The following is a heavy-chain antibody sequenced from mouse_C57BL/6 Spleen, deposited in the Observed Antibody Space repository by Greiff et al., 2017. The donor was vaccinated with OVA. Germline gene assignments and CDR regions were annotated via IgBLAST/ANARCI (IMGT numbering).Heavy chain of an antibody. CDR1: GYAFSSYW. J-gene: IGHJ2*01. CDR2: IYPGDGDT. Sequence: QVQLQQSGAELVKPGASVKISCKASGYAFSSYWMNWVKQRPGKGLEWIGQIYPGDGDTNYNGKFKGKATLTADKSSSTVYMQLSSLTSEDSAVYFCARSSLYYGSSDYWGQGTTLTVSS. V-gene: IGHV1-80*01. D-gene: IGHD1-1*01. CDR3: ARSSLYYGSSDY.